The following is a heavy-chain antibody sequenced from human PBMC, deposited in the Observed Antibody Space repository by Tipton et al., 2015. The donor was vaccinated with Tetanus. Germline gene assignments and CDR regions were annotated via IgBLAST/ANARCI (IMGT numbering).Heavy chain of an antibody. D-gene: IGHD3-22*01. V-gene: IGHV4-59*01. Sequence: TLSLTCTVSRGSTSANYWTWIRQSPGKGLEWIGYIQYNGITNYHPSLKRRVTISVDSSTSQFSLRLASVTAADTAVYYCACGSGYFDSSYHSPLDFWGRGTLVTVSS. J-gene: IGHJ4*02. CDR3: ACGSGYFDSSYHSPLDF. CDR2: IQYNGIT. CDR1: RGSTSANY.